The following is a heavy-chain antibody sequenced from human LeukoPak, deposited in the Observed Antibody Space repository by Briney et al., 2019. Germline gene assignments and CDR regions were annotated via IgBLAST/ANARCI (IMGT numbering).Heavy chain of an antibody. CDR1: GYTFTSYD. J-gene: IGHJ6*02. V-gene: IGHV1-8*01. CDR2: MNPNSGNT. CDR3: ARGKADCSSTSCYSAPYGMDV. Sequence: ASVKVSCKASGYTFTSYDINWVRQATGQGLEWMGWMNPNSGNTGYAQKFQGRVTMTRNTSISTAYMELSSLRSEDTAVYYCARGKADCSSTSCYSAPYGMDVWGQGTTVTVSS. D-gene: IGHD2-2*01.